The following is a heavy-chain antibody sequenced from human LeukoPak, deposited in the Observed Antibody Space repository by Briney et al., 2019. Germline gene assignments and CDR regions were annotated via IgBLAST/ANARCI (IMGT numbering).Heavy chain of an antibody. CDR1: GYTLTELS. Sequence: ASVKVSCKVSGYTLTELSMHWVRQAPGKGLEWMGGFDPEDGETIYAQKFQGRVTITADESTSTAYMELSSLRSEDTAVYYCAREGYSSSFPDYWGQGTLVTVSS. CDR2: FDPEDGET. CDR3: AREGYSSSFPDY. D-gene: IGHD6-6*01. V-gene: IGHV1-24*01. J-gene: IGHJ4*02.